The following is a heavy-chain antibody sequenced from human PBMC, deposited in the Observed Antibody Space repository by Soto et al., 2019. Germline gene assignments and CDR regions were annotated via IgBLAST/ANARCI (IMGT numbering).Heavy chain of an antibody. D-gene: IGHD3-22*01. CDR3: ARALYYYDSSGYQVDAFDI. J-gene: IGHJ3*02. CDR2: IYYSGST. Sequence: PSETLSLTCTVSGGSISSYYWSWIRQPPGKGLEWIGYIYYSGSTNYNPSLKSRVTVSVDTSKNQFSLKLSSVTAADTAVYYCARALYYYDSSGYQVDAFDIWGQGTTV. V-gene: IGHV4-59*01. CDR1: GGSISSYY.